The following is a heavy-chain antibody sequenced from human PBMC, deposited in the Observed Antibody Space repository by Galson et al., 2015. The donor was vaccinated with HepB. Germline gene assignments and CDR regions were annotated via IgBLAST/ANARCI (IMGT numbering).Heavy chain of an antibody. CDR1: GSTFTDYY. Sequence: SVTVSCKASGSTFTDYYIHWVRQAPGEGLEWMGWINPDSGVTDYAQKFQGRVTMTSDTSISTAYMELNRLRSDDTALYYCATDRDYYGSGSYRDWGQGSLVTVSS. J-gene: IGHJ4*02. V-gene: IGHV1-2*02. D-gene: IGHD3-10*01. CDR2: INPDSGVT. CDR3: ATDRDYYGSGSYRD.